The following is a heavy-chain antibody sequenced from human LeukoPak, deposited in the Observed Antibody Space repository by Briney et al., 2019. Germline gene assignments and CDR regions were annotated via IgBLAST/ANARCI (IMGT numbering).Heavy chain of an antibody. D-gene: IGHD3-22*01. V-gene: IGHV3-7*04. CDR3: ARDMNYHDSSSYWDAFDL. CDR1: GFTFNTYW. J-gene: IGHJ3*01. CDR2: IKGDGTKL. Sequence: GGSLRLSCGASGFTFNTYWMTWLRQTPGKGLEWVANIKGDGTKLSYVDSVKGRFSISRDNAKNSLYLQMNSLRAEDTALYYCARDMNYHDSSSYWDAFDLWGQGTMVTVSS.